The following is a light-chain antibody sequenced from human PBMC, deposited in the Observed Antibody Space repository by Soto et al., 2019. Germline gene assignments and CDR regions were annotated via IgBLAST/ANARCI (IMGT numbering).Light chain of an antibody. V-gene: IGLV2-8*01. Sequence: QSVLTQPPSASGSPGQSVTISCTGSSNDVGGYNYVSWYQQHPGKAPKLMIYEVNKRPSGVPDRFSGSKSGNTASLTVSGLQADDEADYYCSSYAGSTNYVFGTGTKLTVL. J-gene: IGLJ1*01. CDR1: SNDVGGYNY. CDR3: SSYAGSTNYV. CDR2: EVN.